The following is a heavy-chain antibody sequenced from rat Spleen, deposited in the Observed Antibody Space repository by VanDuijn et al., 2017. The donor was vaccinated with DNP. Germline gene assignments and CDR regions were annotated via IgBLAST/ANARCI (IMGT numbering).Heavy chain of an antibody. CDR2: ITNTGGST. CDR1: GFNFNDYW. CDR3: TRLQSLFDN. V-gene: IGHV5-31*01. J-gene: IGHJ2*01. Sequence: EVYLVESGGGLVQPGRSLKLSCAASGFNFNDYWMGWVRQAPGKGLEWVASITNTGGSTYYPDSVKGRFTISRDNAKSTLYLQMNSLRSEDTATYYCTRLQSLFDNWGQGVMVTVSS.